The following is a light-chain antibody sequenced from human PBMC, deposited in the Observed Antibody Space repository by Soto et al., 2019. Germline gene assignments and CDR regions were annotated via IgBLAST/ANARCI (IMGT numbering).Light chain of an antibody. CDR2: GAS. Sequence: EIVLTQSPGTLSLSPGERATLSCRASQSVSSSYLAWYQQKPGQAPRLLIYGASSRATGIPDRFSGSGSGTDFILTISGLETEDFAVYYCQQYGSSPQTFGQGTKVDIK. CDR3: QQYGSSPQT. CDR1: QSVSSSY. J-gene: IGKJ1*01. V-gene: IGKV3-20*01.